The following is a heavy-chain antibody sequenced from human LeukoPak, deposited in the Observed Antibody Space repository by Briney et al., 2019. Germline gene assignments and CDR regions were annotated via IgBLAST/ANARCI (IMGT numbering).Heavy chain of an antibody. J-gene: IGHJ5*02. CDR2: IYYSGST. V-gene: IGHV4-39*07. D-gene: IGHD2-15*01. CDR3: ARDTGYCSGGSCYSTPFFDP. CDR1: GGSASSSSYY. Sequence: SETLSLTCTVSGGSASSSSYYWGWIRQPPGKGLEWIGSIYYSGSTYYNPSLKSRVTISVDTSKNQFSLKLSSVTAADTAVYYCARDTGYCSGGSCYSTPFFDPWGQGTLVTVSS.